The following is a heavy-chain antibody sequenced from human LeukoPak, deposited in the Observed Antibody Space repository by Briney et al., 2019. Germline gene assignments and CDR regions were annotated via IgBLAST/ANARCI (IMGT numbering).Heavy chain of an antibody. J-gene: IGHJ6*03. V-gene: IGHV1-69*05. D-gene: IGHD2-15*01. CDR3: ARVSSCRGPNYYMDV. CDR2: IIPIFGTA. Sequence: SVKVSCKASGGTFSSYAISWMRQAPGQGLEWMGRIIPIFGTANYAQKFQGRVTITTDESTSTAYMELSSLRSEDTAVYYCARVSSCRGPNYYMDVWGKGTTVTVSS. CDR1: GGTFSSYA.